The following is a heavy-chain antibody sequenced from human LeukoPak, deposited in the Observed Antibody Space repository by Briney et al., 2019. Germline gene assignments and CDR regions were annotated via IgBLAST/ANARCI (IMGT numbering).Heavy chain of an antibody. V-gene: IGHV3-23*01. CDR3: ANARQLERRSFNWFDP. D-gene: IGHD1-1*01. J-gene: IGHJ5*02. CDR2: LSGSGGST. Sequence: PGVTLRFSCAASGFTFSSYDMSRVPQAPGKEREGVSALSGSGGSTYYADSVKGRFTISRANSKNTLYLQINSLRAEDTAVYYCANARQLERRSFNWFDPWGQGTLVTVSS. CDR1: GFTFSSYD.